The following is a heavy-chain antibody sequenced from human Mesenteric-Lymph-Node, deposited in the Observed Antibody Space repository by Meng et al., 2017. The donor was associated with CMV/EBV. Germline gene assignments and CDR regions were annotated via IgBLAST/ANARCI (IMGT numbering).Heavy chain of an antibody. Sequence: GESLKISCAASGFTFNSYEMNWVRQAPGKGLEWLSYISSRDNTIYYADSVKGRFTISRDNAKNSLYLQMNSLRAEDTAVYYCARAASGVFDYWGQGTLVTVSS. CDR1: GFTFNSYE. CDR2: ISSRDNTI. CDR3: ARAASGVFDY. V-gene: IGHV3-48*03. J-gene: IGHJ4*02.